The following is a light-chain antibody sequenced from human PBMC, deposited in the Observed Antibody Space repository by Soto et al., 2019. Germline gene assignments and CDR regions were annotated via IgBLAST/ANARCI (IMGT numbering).Light chain of an antibody. CDR2: AAS. Sequence: DIQMTQSPSSLSASVGDIVSITFRASQGIRNDLGWYQQKPGKAPQRLIYAASSVQGGVPSRFSGSGSGTDFTLTISSLQPEDFATYYCQLSDSSLTFGQGIRLEIK. CDR3: QLSDSSLT. J-gene: IGKJ5*01. V-gene: IGKV1-39*01. CDR1: QGIRND.